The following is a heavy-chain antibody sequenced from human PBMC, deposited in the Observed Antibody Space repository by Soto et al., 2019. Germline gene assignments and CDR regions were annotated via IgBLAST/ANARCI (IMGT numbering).Heavy chain of an antibody. Sequence: EVQLLESGGGLVQPGGSLKLSCAASGFTFSNFAMNWVRQAPGKGPEWVSLINGGGPSTYYADSVKGRFTVSRDNSITTVFLQMSSLGGEATAVYVCARGKPTVGSIHVVFDPWGQGTLVTVSS. D-gene: IGHD1-26*01. V-gene: IGHV3-23*01. CDR1: GFTFSNFA. CDR3: ARGKPTVGSIHVVFDP. CDR2: INGGGPST. J-gene: IGHJ5*02.